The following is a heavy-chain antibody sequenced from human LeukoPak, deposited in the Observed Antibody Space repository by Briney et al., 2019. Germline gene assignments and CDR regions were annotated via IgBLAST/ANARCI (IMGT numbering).Heavy chain of an antibody. V-gene: IGHV3-7*01. CDR3: AIHTVEIGGWFDP. Sequence: GGSLRLSCAASGFTFSSYWMSWVRQAPGKGLEWVANIKQDGSEKYYVDSVKGRFTISRDNAKNSLYLQMNSLRAEDTAVYYCAIHTVEIGGWFDPWGQGTLATVSS. J-gene: IGHJ5*02. CDR2: IKQDGSEK. CDR1: GFTFSSYW. D-gene: IGHD5-24*01.